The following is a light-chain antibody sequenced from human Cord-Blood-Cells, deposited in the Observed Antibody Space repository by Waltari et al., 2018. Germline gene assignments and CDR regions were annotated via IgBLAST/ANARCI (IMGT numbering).Light chain of an antibody. Sequence: DIQMTQSPSSLSASVGDRVTITCRASQSISSYLNWYQQKPRKAPKLLIYAASSLQSGVPSRFSGSGSGTDFTLTISRLQPEDFATYYCQQSYSTPFTFGPGTKVDIK. CDR3: QQSYSTPFT. CDR1: QSISSY. J-gene: IGKJ3*01. CDR2: AAS. V-gene: IGKV1-39*01.